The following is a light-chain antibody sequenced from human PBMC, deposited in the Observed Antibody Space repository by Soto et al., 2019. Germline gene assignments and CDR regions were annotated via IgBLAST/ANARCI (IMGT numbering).Light chain of an antibody. J-gene: IGKJ4*01. CDR2: DAS. Sequence: DIQMTQSPSTLSASVGDRVAITCRASQNIGSRLAWYQQKPDEAPKLLIYDASSLESGVPLRFGGSGSGTDFTLIISSLQPDDFATYYCQQCNTPFTFVGGTKVEIK. V-gene: IGKV1-5*01. CDR3: QQCNTPFT. CDR1: QNIGSR.